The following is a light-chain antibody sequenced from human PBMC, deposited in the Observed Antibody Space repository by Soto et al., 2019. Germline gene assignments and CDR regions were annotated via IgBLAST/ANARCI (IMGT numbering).Light chain of an antibody. Sequence: EIVLTQSPGTLSLSPGERATLSCRASQSVSSSDLAWYQQKPGQAPRLLMYGASSRATGIPDRFSGSGSGTDFTLPISRLEPEDFAVYYCQQCGNSLPRTFGQGTKVEVK. V-gene: IGKV3-20*01. CDR2: GAS. CDR1: QSVSSSD. J-gene: IGKJ1*01. CDR3: QQCGNSLPRT.